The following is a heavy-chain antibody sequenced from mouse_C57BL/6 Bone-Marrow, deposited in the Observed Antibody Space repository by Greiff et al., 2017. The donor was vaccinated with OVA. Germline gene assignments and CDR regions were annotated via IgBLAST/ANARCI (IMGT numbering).Heavy chain of an antibody. J-gene: IGHJ3*01. CDR3: ARHPPYYDYGAWFAY. V-gene: IGHV1-76*01. CDR2: IYPGSGNT. CDR1: GYTFTDYY. D-gene: IGHD2-4*01. Sequence: QVQLKESGAELVRPGASVKLSCKASGYTFTDYYINWVKQRPGQGLEWIARIYPGSGNTYYNEKFKGKATLTAEKSSSTAYMQLSSLTSEDSAVYFCARHPPYYDYGAWFAYWGQGTLVTVSA.